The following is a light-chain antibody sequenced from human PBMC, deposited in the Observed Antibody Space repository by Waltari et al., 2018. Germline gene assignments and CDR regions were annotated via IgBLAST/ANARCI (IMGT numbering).Light chain of an antibody. CDR2: KDS. Sequence: SHELTQPPSVSVSPGQTARITCSGDELSNQYAYWYQQRPGQAPVLVLYKDSERPLGIPERFSGSSSGTTVTLTISGVQAEDEAVYHCQSGDNSGTFVKFGGGTKLTVL. J-gene: IGLJ2*01. CDR1: ELSNQY. CDR3: QSGDNSGTFVK. V-gene: IGLV3-25*03.